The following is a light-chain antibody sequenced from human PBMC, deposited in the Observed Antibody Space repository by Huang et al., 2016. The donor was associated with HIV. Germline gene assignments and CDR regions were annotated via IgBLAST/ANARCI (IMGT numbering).Light chain of an antibody. CDR2: GAS. J-gene: IGKJ1*01. V-gene: IGKV3-20*01. CDR3: QQYGSSPTWT. CDR1: QTVSSRY. Sequence: EIVLTQSPGTLSLSPGERATLSCRASQTVSSRYLAWYQQKPGQAPRLLIYGASSRATGSPDRFNGSGSGTDFTLTISRLEPEDFAVYYCQQYGSSPTWTFGQGTKVEIK.